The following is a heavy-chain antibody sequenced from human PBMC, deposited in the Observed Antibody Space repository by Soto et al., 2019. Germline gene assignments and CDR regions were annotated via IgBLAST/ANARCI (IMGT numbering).Heavy chain of an antibody. J-gene: IGHJ4*02. CDR2: MYHSGST. Sequence: SETLSLTCAVSGGSISSGGYSWSWIRQPPGKGLEWIGYMYHSGSTYYNPSLKSRVTISIDRSKNQFSLKLSSVTAADTAVYYCARGAEPITGGYYFDYWGQGTLVTVSS. D-gene: IGHD7-27*01. V-gene: IGHV4-30-2*01. CDR3: ARGAEPITGGYYFDY. CDR1: GGSISSGGYS.